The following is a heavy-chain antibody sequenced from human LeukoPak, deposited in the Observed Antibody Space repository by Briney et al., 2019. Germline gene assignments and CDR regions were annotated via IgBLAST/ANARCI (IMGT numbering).Heavy chain of an antibody. CDR2: INSDGSST. Sequence: GGSLRLSCAASGFTFSSFWMHWVRQAPGKGLVWVSRINSDGSSTSYADSVKGRFTISRDNAKNTLYLQMNSLRAEDTAVYYCARGEAARRSANWFNPWGQGTLVTVSS. CDR1: GFTFSSFW. V-gene: IGHV3-74*01. D-gene: IGHD6-6*01. CDR3: ARGEAARRSANWFNP. J-gene: IGHJ5*02.